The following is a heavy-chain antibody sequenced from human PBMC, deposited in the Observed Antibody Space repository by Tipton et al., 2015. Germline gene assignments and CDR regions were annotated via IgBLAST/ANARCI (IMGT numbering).Heavy chain of an antibody. V-gene: IGHV4-39*01. Sequence: TLSLTCTVSGGSISDTRYFWGWIRQTPGKGLEWIGSVYFRGSTAHNPSLKSRATVSVDASKNQFSLKLTSLTAADTALYYCMRHIVVGSNNYFDPWGQGLLVTVSS. D-gene: IGHD2-15*01. CDR2: VYFRGST. CDR1: GGSISDTRYF. J-gene: IGHJ5*02. CDR3: MRHIVVGSNNYFDP.